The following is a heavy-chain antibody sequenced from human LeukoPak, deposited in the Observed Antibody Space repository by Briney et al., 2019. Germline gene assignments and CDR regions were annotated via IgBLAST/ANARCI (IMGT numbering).Heavy chain of an antibody. D-gene: IGHD2-21*02. CDR2: INPSGGST. J-gene: IGHJ4*02. V-gene: IGHV1-46*01. CDR1: GYTFTSYY. CDR3: ATHAYCGGDCYYFDY. Sequence: ASVKVSCKASGYTFTSYYMHWVRQAPGQGLEWMGIINPSGGSTSYAQKFQGRVTITADKSTSTAYMELSSLRSEDTAVYYCATHAYCGGDCYYFDYWGQGTLVTVSS.